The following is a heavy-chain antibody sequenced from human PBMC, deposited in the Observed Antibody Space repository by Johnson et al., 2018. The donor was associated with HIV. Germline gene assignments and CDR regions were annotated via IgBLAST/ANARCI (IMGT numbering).Heavy chain of an antibody. CDR2: ISWNSGSI. CDR3: AKDRTYSLDAFDI. Sequence: LVESGGGLVQPCRSLRLSCAASGFTFDDYAMHWVRQAPGKGLEWVSGISWNSGSIGYADSVKGRFTISRDNAKNSLYLQMNSLRAEDTALYYCAKDRTYSLDAFDIWGQGTMVTVSS. V-gene: IGHV3-9*01. D-gene: IGHD2-21*01. J-gene: IGHJ3*02. CDR1: GFTFDDYA.